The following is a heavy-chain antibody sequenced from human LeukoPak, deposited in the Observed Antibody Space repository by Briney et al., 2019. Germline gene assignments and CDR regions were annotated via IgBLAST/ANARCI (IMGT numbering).Heavy chain of an antibody. CDR1: GFTFSNAW. CDR2: IYTSGST. D-gene: IGHD6-13*01. V-gene: IGHV4-4*07. CDR3: ARGGGIAAAGPDY. Sequence: GSLRLSCAASGFTFSNAWMSWVRQAPGKGLEWIGRIYTSGSTNYNPSLKSRVTMSVDTSKNQFSLKLSSVTAADTAVYYCARGGGIAAAGPDYWGQGTLVTVSS. J-gene: IGHJ4*02.